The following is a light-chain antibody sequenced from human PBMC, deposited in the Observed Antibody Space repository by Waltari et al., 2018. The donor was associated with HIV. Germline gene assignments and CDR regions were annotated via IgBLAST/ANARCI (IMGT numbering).Light chain of an antibody. Sequence: QSVLTQPPPASGTPGQRVTISCSRSRSKIGSNPVNWYQHLPGTAPKLLIYGNDQRPSGVPDRFSASKSGTSASLAISGLQSEDEADYYCAAWDDSLNGGVFGGGTKLTVL. CDR1: RSKIGSNP. J-gene: IGLJ3*02. V-gene: IGLV1-44*01. CDR3: AAWDDSLNGGV. CDR2: GND.